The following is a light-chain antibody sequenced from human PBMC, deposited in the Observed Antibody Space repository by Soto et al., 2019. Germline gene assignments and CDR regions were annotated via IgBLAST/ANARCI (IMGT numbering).Light chain of an antibody. CDR3: SSYASSTSYV. CDR2: GVS. V-gene: IGLV2-14*01. J-gene: IGLJ1*01. Sequence: SALTHPASVSGSPGQSITLACTGTSSDVGGYNHVSWYQQHPGEAPKLMIYGVSNRPSGVSIRFSGSKSGNTAFLTISGLQAEDEANYYCSSYASSTSYVFGDGTKVTVL. CDR1: SSDVGGYNH.